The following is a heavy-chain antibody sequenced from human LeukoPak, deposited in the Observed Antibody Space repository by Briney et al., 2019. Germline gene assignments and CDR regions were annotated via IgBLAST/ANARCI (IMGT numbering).Heavy chain of an antibody. CDR1: GGSFSGYY. CDR3: ARGFGYSSGWSSLTDY. J-gene: IGHJ4*02. V-gene: IGHV4-34*01. Sequence: PSETLSLTCAVYGGSFSGYYWSWIRQPPGKGLEWIGEINHSGSTNYNPSLKSRVTISVDMSKNQFSLKLSSVTAADTAVYYCARGFGYSSGWSSLTDYWGQGTLVTVSS. CDR2: INHSGST. D-gene: IGHD6-19*01.